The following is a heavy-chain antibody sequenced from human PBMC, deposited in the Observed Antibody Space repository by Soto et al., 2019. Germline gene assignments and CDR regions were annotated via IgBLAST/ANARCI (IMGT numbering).Heavy chain of an antibody. Sequence: LRLSCAASGFTFSSYGMHWVRQAPGKGLEWVAVISYGGSNNYYADSVKGRFTISRDNSKSTLYLQMNSLRAEDTAVYYCAKEGRTYSSTDIDAMDVWGRGTTVTVSS. CDR3: AKEGRTYSSTDIDAMDV. CDR1: GFTFSSYG. CDR2: ISYGGSNN. J-gene: IGHJ6*02. D-gene: IGHD2-2*01. V-gene: IGHV3-30*18.